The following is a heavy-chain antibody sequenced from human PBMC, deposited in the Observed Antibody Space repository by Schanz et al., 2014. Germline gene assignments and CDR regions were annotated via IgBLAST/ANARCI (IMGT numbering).Heavy chain of an antibody. CDR3: AKDLHSNSGNYYSYYFDS. V-gene: IGHV3-23*01. Sequence: VQLLESGGGLVQPGGSLRLSCAASGFTFSSYAMTWVRQAPGKGLDWVSAISGSGSSTYYADSVKGRFTISRDNAKNSLYLQVNNLSAEDTAVYFCAKDLHSNSGNYYSYYFDSWGPGALVTVSS. CDR1: GFTFSSYA. D-gene: IGHD3-10*01. J-gene: IGHJ4*02. CDR2: ISGSGSST.